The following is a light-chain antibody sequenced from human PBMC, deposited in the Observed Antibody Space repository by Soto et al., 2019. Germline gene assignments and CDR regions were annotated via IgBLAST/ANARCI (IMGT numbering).Light chain of an antibody. CDR3: CSYAGSYTEV. CDR2: DVS. V-gene: IGLV2-11*01. J-gene: IGLJ1*01. Sequence: QSALTQPSSVSGSPGQSVTISCTGTSSDVGGYNYVSWYQQHPGKAPKLMIYDVSKRPSGVPDRFSGSKSGNTASLTISGLQAEDEADYYCCSYAGSYTEVCGTGTKLTVL. CDR1: SSDVGGYNY.